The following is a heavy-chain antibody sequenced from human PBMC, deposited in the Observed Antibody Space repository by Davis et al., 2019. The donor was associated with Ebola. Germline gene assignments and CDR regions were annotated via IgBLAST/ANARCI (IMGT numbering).Heavy chain of an antibody. D-gene: IGHD6-13*01. CDR3: ARDRVAAAGLWDYYYYGMDV. J-gene: IGHJ6*02. CDR2: INAGNGNT. CDR1: GYTFTSYA. Sequence: AASVKVSCKASGYTFTSYAMHWVRLAPGQRLEWMGWINAGNGNTKYSQKFQGRVTITRDTSASTAYMELSSLRSEDTAVYYCARDRVAAAGLWDYYYYGMDVWGQGTTVTVSS. V-gene: IGHV1-3*01.